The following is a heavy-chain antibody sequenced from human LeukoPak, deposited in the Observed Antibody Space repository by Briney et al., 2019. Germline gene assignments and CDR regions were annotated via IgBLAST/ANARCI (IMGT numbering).Heavy chain of an antibody. J-gene: IGHJ4*02. V-gene: IGHV3-23*01. Sequence: PGGSLRLSCAASGFSINTYVMSWVRQAPGKGLEWVAGISGSGSKVYYGDSVEGRFTLSRDNSKNTLYLQMNSLRVEDTAVYYCARDHCSSTSCGFDYWGQGTLVTVSS. CDR1: GFSINTYV. CDR3: ARDHCSSTSCGFDY. D-gene: IGHD2-2*01. CDR2: ISGSGSKV.